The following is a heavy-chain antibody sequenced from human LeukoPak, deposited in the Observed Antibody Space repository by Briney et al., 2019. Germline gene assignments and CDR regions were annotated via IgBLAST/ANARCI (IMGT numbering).Heavy chain of an antibody. CDR1: GFTFSDYW. CDR3: ARDNGYSYGFAFFDY. J-gene: IGHJ4*02. V-gene: IGHV3-21*01. D-gene: IGHD5-18*01. Sequence: PGGSLRLSCAASGFTFSDYWMHWVRQAPGKGLVWVSSISSSSSYIYYADSVKGRFTISRDNAKNSLYLQMNSLRAEDTAVYYCARDNGYSYGFAFFDYWGQGTLVTVSS. CDR2: ISSSSSYI.